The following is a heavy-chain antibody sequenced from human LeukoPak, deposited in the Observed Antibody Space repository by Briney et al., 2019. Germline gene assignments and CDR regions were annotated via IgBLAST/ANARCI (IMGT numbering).Heavy chain of an antibody. V-gene: IGHV4-34*01. CDR2: INDSGST. Sequence: SETLSLTCTVSGGSLSSYYWSWIRQPPGRGLEWIGEINDSGSTNYIPSLKSRVTISVDTSKNQFSLKLSSVTAADTAVYYCARANLGEWKGAFDIWGQGTMVTVSS. J-gene: IGHJ3*02. D-gene: IGHD3-10*01. CDR1: GGSLSSYY. CDR3: ARANLGEWKGAFDI.